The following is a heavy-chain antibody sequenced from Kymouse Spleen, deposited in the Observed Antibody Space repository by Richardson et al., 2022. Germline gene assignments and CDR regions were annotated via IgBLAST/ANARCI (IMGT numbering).Heavy chain of an antibody. J-gene: IGHJ6*02. V-gene: IGHV3-73*02. CDR1: GFTFSGSA. CDR3: TGYSSSYYGMDV. CDR2: IRSKANSYAT. D-gene: IGHD6-13*01,IGHD6-25*01,IGHD6-6*01. Sequence: EVQLVESGGGLVQPGGSLKLSCAASGFTFSGSAMHWVRQASGKGLEWVGRIRSKANSYATAYAASVKGRFTISRDDSKNTAYLQMNSLKTEDTAVYYCTGYSSSYYGMDVWGQGTTVTVSS.